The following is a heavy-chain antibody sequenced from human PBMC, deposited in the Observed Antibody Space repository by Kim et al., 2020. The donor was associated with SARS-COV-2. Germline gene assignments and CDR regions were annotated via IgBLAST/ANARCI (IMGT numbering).Heavy chain of an antibody. Sequence: QKSQGRGTLTRDTSASTAYMELSSLRSEDTAVYYCARVLRVVAATEGLDYWGQGTLVTVSS. V-gene: IGHV1-3*01. J-gene: IGHJ4*02. CDR3: ARVLRVVAATEGLDY. D-gene: IGHD2-15*01.